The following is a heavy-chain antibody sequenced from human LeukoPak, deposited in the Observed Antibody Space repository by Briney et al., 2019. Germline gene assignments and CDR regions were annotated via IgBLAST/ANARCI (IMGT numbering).Heavy chain of an antibody. CDR3: AREKRHYYGSGSYYDY. CDR2: ISAYNGNT. Sequence: ASVRVSCKHSGYTFTSYGISWVRQAPGQGLEWMGWISAYNGNTNYAQKLQGRLTMTTDTSTSTAYMELRSLRSDHTAVYYCAREKRHYYGSGSYYDYWGQGTLVTVSS. D-gene: IGHD3-10*01. CDR1: GYTFTSYG. V-gene: IGHV1-18*01. J-gene: IGHJ4*02.